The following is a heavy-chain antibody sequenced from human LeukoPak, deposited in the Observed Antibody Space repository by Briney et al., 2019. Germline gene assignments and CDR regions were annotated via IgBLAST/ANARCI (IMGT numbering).Heavy chain of an antibody. CDR3: ARRAEYSSSLD. V-gene: IGHV4-38-2*01. CDR2: IYHSGST. D-gene: IGHD6-6*01. Sequence: SETLSLTCAVSGYSFSSGYYWGWIRQPPGKVLGWIGSIYHSGSTYYNPSLKSRVTISVDTSKNQFSLKLSSVTAADTAVYYCARRAEYSSSLDWGQGTLVTVSS. CDR1: GYSFSSGYY. J-gene: IGHJ4*02.